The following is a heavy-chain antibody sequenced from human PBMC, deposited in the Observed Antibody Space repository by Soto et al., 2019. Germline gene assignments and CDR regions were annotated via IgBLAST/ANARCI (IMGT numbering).Heavy chain of an antibody. CDR3: ARGRYGDY. CDR1: GYAFTTYG. D-gene: IGHD1-1*01. Sequence: VHLVQSGAEVKKPGASVKVSCKGSGYAFTTYGITWVRQAPGQGLEWMGWISAHNGNTNYAQKPQGRVTVTRDTSTSTAYMELRSLRSDDTAVYYCARGRYGDYWGQGALVTVSS. CDR2: ISAHNGNT. V-gene: IGHV1-18*01. J-gene: IGHJ4*02.